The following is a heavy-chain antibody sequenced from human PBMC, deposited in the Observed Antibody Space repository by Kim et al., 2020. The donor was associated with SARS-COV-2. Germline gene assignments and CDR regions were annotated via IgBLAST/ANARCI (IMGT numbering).Heavy chain of an antibody. J-gene: IGHJ6*02. D-gene: IGHD6-13*01. Sequence: IYFAESVNGRFTITRDHARNTVYLQVNSLRAEDTVIYYCARDPYSSSRMDVWGQGTSVTVSS. CDR2: I. CDR3: ARDPYSSSRMDV. V-gene: IGHV3-21*04.